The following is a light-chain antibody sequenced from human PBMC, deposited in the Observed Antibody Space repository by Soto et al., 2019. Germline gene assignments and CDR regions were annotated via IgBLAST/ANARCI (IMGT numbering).Light chain of an antibody. J-gene: IGLJ1*01. CDR3: SSYTSSSTLYV. CDR1: RSDVGGYNY. CDR2: DVS. V-gene: IGLV2-14*01. Sequence: QSALTQPAAVSGSHGQSITISCTGTRSDVGGYNYVSWYQQHPGKAPKLMIYDVSNRPSGVSNRFSGSKSGNTASLTISGLQAEDEADYYCSSYTSSSTLYVFGTGTKLTVL.